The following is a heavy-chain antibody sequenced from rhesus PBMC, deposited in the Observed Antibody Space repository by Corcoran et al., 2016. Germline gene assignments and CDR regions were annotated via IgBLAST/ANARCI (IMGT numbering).Heavy chain of an antibody. D-gene: IGHD1-44*02. CDR3: AREGSYPDY. Sequence: QLQLQESGPGLVKPSETLSLTCAVSGYSISSGYGWSWIRQPPGKGLEWIGYICYSGSTRYSPSLKSRVTISRDTSKNQFSLKLSSVTAADTGVYYCAREGSYPDYWGQGVLVTVSS. J-gene: IGHJ4*01. CDR2: ICYSGST. V-gene: IGHV4-122*02. CDR1: GYSISSGYG.